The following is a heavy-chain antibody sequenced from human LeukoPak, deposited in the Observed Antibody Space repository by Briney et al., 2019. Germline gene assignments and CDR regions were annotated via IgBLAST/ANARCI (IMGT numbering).Heavy chain of an antibody. CDR3: ARGVVIPSY. D-gene: IGHD3-22*01. V-gene: IGHV3-23*01. J-gene: IGHJ4*02. Sequence: GGSLRLSCAASGFTFSSYAMTWVRQAPGEGLEWVSGISGSGGSRYYADSVKGRFTISRDNAKNSLYLQMNSLRAEDTAVYYCARGVVIPSYWGQGTLVTVSS. CDR1: GFTFSSYA. CDR2: ISGSGGSR.